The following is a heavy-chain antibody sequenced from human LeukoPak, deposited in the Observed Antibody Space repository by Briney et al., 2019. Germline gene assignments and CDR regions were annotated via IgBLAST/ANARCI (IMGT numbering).Heavy chain of an antibody. J-gene: IGHJ4*02. Sequence: PSETLSLTCAVYGGSFSGYYWSWIRQPPGKGLEWIGEINHSGSTNYNPSPKSRVTISVDTSKNQFSLKLSSVTAADTAVYYCARGPPGWYYDSSGYYRYYFDYWGQGTLVTVSS. CDR1: GGSFSGYY. CDR3: ARGPPGWYYDSSGYYRYYFDY. V-gene: IGHV4-34*01. D-gene: IGHD3-22*01. CDR2: INHSGST.